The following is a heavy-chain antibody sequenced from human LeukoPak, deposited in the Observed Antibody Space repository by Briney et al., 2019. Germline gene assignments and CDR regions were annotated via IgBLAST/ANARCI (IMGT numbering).Heavy chain of an antibody. CDR1: GGSINSYY. CDR2: TYYSGNT. V-gene: IGHV4-59*08. Sequence: SETLSLTCTVSGGSINSYYWNWIRQSPGKGLEWIGYTYYSGNTNYNPSLKSRVTISVDTSKNQFSLKLSSVTAADTALYYCARYDSGYYYGLDYWGQGTLVTVSS. D-gene: IGHD3-22*01. CDR3: ARYDSGYYYGLDY. J-gene: IGHJ4*02.